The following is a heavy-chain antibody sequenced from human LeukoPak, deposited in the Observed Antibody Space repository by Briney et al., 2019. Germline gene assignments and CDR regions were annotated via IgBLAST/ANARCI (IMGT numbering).Heavy chain of an antibody. Sequence: GGPLRLSCAASGFTFSDYYMSWIRQAPGKGLEWVSYISSSGSTIYYADSVKGRFTISRDNAKNSLYLQMNSLRAEDTAVYYCARESPSGWYHFDYWGQGTLVTVSS. CDR2: ISSSGSTI. J-gene: IGHJ4*02. V-gene: IGHV3-11*01. D-gene: IGHD6-19*01. CDR3: ARESPSGWYHFDY. CDR1: GFTFSDYY.